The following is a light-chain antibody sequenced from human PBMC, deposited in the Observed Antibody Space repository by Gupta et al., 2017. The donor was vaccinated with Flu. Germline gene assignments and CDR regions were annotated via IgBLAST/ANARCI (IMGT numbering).Light chain of an antibody. CDR1: EGVGNY. CDR3: QQSYITPRT. Sequence: GDRVTITGRASEGVGNYLNWYQLKPGKPPKLLIHAASNLQSGVPSRFSGSRSGTGFTLTISSLQPEDFAIYYCQQSYITPRTFGPGTKVEI. J-gene: IGKJ1*01. CDR2: AAS. V-gene: IGKV1-39*01.